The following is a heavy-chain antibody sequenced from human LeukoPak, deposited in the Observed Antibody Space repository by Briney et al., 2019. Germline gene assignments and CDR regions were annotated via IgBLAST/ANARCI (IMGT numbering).Heavy chain of an antibody. D-gene: IGHD5-24*01. J-gene: IGHJ4*02. CDR3: AKDRGFTLRDGGMFDS. Sequence: GGPLRLSRAASGFTFSNYAMNWVRQVPGKGLEWVSGISGTDGTKYDAEYVRGRFPVSRDNSKNTLYLQMRSLRDEDTAIYYCAKDRGFTLRDGGMFDSWGQGTLVTVSS. CDR2: ISGTDGTK. CDR1: GFTFSNYA. V-gene: IGHV3-23*01.